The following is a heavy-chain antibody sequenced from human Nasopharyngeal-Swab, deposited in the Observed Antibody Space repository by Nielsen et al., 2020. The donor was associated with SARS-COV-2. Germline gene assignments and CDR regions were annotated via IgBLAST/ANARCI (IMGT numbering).Heavy chain of an antibody. CDR1: GYTFTSYY. V-gene: IGHV1-46*01. Sequence: ASVNVSCKASGYTFTSYYMHWVRQAPGQGLEWMGIINPSGGSTSYAQKFQGRVTMTRDTSTSTVYMKLSSLRSEDTAVYYCARGRLRDKERYNWFDPWGQGTLVTVSS. J-gene: IGHJ5*02. CDR3: ARGRLRDKERYNWFDP. D-gene: IGHD2-21*01. CDR2: INPSGGST.